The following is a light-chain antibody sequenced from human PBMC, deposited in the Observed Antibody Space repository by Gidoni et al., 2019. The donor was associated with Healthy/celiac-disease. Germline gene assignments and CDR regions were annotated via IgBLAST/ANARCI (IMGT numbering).Light chain of an antibody. CDR2: GAS. CDR3: QQYGSSPRIT. J-gene: IGKJ3*01. CDR1: QSVSNSY. V-gene: IGKV3-20*01. Sequence: DIVLTQSPVTLSLTPGESATLSCRASQSVSNSYLAWYQQKPGQAPSLLIYGASSRATGIPHRFSGSGSWTDFTLTISRLEPEDVAVYYCQQYGSSPRITFGPGTKVDIK.